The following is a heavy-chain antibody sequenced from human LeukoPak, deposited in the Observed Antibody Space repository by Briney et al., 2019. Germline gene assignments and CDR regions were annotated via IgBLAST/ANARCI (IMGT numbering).Heavy chain of an antibody. V-gene: IGHV1-18*01. J-gene: IGHJ3*01. CDR2: TSPYEDYP. CDR3: AKVDRAIIEGTRGEDFDV. D-gene: IGHD1-7*01. Sequence: AAVKVSFKASGYSFTNFGITWVRQAAGQGLEWMGWTSPYEDYPRYAQKLQDRVTMITATPTNTAHMELRSLTTAATAGSYCAKVDRAIIEGTRGEDFDVWGQGTLVIVSS. CDR1: GYSFTNFG.